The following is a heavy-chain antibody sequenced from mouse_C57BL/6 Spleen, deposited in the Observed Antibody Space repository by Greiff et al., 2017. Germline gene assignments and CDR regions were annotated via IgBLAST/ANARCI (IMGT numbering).Heavy chain of an antibody. J-gene: IGHJ2*01. CDR2: IYPRRGTT. Sequence: QVQLQQSGAELARPGASVKLSCKASGYTFTSYGISWVKQRTGPGLEWIGEIYPRRGTTYYNEKFKGKATLTADKSSSTAYMELRSLTSEDSAVXFCARSGPYDGYEFDDWGQGTTRTVSS. V-gene: IGHV1-81*01. D-gene: IGHD2-3*01. CDR3: ARSGPYDGYEFDD. CDR1: GYTFTSYG.